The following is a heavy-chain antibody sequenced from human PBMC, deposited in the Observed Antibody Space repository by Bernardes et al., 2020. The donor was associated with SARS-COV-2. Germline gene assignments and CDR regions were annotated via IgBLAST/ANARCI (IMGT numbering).Heavy chain of an antibody. D-gene: IGHD1-1*01. CDR2: INPNSGGT. Sequence: ASVKVSCKASGYTFTGYYMHWVRQAPGQGLEWMGWINPNSGGTNYAQKFQGRVTMTRDNAKNSLYLQMNSLRAEDTAVYYCARGRWNYAFDIWGQGTMVTVSS. V-gene: IGHV1-2*02. J-gene: IGHJ3*02. CDR3: ARGRWNYAFDI. CDR1: GYTFTGYY.